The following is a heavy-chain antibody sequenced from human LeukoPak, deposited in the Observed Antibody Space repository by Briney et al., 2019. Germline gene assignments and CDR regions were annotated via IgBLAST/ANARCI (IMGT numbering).Heavy chain of an antibody. J-gene: IGHJ4*02. V-gene: IGHV3-23*01. CDR1: GFTFTSYA. CDR3: AIMHGYYDGSGYWVQ. D-gene: IGHD3-22*01. Sequence: PGGSLRLSCAASGFTFTSYAMSSVRQAPGKGLEWVSFIAPGGVTTSYADSVKGRFTISRDNPRKTLYMQMNSLRDEDTALYYLAIMHGYYDGSGYWVQWGQGALVTVSS. CDR2: IAPGGVTT.